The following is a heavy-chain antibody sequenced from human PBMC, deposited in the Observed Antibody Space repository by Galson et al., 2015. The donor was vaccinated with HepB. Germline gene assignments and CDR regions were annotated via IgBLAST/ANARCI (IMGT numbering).Heavy chain of an antibody. V-gene: IGHV1-46*01. D-gene: IGHD6-13*01. CDR3: ARAGSLGTFDY. CDR1: GYTFTSYY. Sequence: SCKASGYTFTSYYMHWVRQAPGQGLEWMGIINPSGGSTSYAQKFQGRVTMTRDTSTSTVYMELSSLRSEDTAVYYCARAGSLGTFDYWGQGTLVTVSS. J-gene: IGHJ4*02. CDR2: INPSGGST.